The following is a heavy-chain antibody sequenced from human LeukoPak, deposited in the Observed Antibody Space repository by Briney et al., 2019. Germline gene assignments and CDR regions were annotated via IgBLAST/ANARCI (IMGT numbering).Heavy chain of an antibody. Sequence: ASVKVSCKASGYTFTSYGISWVRQAPGQGLEWMGWISAYNGNTNYAQKLQGRVTITADKSTSTAYMELSSLRSEDTAVYYCARAPPYQPLPRYWGQGTLVTASS. V-gene: IGHV1-18*01. CDR3: ARAPPYQPLPRY. CDR2: ISAYNGNT. D-gene: IGHD2-2*01. CDR1: GYTFTSYG. J-gene: IGHJ4*02.